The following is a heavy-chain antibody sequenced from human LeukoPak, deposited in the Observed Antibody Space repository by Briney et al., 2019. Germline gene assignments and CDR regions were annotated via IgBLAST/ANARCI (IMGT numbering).Heavy chain of an antibody. D-gene: IGHD1-26*01. V-gene: IGHV1-69*04. J-gene: IGHJ6*02. Sequence: SVKVSCKASGGTFTSYGINWVRQAPGLGLEWMGRIIPIVGILNYAQRFQGRVTITADNSTNIAYMELSSLRSEDTAVCYCARGGSYYFYNGMDVWGQGTTVTVSS. CDR1: GGTFTSYG. CDR2: IIPIVGIL. CDR3: ARGGSYYFYNGMDV.